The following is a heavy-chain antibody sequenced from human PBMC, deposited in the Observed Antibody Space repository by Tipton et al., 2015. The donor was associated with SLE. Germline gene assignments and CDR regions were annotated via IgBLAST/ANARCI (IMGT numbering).Heavy chain of an antibody. V-gene: IGHV4-34*01. CDR2: IADTGSP. CDR3: ARERILWPRGNFDI. D-gene: IGHD3-10*01. CDR1: GGSFSGYH. Sequence: TLSLTCAVYGGSFSGYHLTWIRQPPGQGLEWIGEIADTGSPNYNPSLKSRVTMSVDTSKNQFSLQLSSVTVADTAVYYCARERILWPRGNFDIWGQGIMVTVSA. J-gene: IGHJ3*02.